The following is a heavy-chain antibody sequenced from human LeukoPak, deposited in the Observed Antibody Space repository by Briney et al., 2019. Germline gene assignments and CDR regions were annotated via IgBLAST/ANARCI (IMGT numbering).Heavy chain of an antibody. J-gene: IGHJ4*02. Sequence: GGSLRLSCAASGFTFSSYGMHWVRQAPGKGLEWVAFIRYDGSNKYYADPVKGRFTISRDNSKNTLYLQMNSLRAEDTAVYYCAKDDQIRGVIPYYFDYWGQGTLVTVSS. CDR3: AKDDQIRGVIPYYFDY. CDR2: IRYDGSNK. V-gene: IGHV3-30*02. CDR1: GFTFSSYG. D-gene: IGHD3-10*01.